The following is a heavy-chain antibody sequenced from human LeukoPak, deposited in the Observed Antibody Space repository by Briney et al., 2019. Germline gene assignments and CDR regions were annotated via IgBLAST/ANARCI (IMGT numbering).Heavy chain of an antibody. D-gene: IGHD3-22*01. Sequence: GGSLRLSCAASGFTFSNAWMSWVRQAPGEGLEWVGRIKSKTDGGTTDYAAPVKGRFTISRDDSKNTLYLQMNSLKTEDTAVYYCTTDADYYDSSGYFPDAFDIWGQGTMVTVSS. CDR3: TTDADYYDSSGYFPDAFDI. V-gene: IGHV3-15*01. CDR2: IKSKTDGGTT. J-gene: IGHJ3*02. CDR1: GFTFSNAW.